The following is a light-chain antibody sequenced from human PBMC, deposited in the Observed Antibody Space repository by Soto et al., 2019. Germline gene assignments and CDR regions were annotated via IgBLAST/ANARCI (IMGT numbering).Light chain of an antibody. CDR2: EVN. CDR1: SSDVGAYNY. J-gene: IGLJ2*01. Sequence: QSALTQPPSASGSPGQSVTISCTGTSSDVGAYNYVSWYQQHPGKAPKLMIYEVNKRPSGVPDRFSGSKSGNTASLTVSGLQAEDVADYYCSSYVGNNNLVFGGGTKLTVL. V-gene: IGLV2-8*01. CDR3: SSYVGNNNLV.